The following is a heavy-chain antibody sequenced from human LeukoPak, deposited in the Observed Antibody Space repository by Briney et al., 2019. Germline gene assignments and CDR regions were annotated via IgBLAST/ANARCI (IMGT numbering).Heavy chain of an antibody. D-gene: IGHD3-10*01. CDR1: GFTFSNYY. J-gene: IGHJ4*02. CDR3: ARDRWFAELFRLDY. CDR2: IEQDGSEK. V-gene: IGHV3-7*01. Sequence: GGSLRLSCAASGFTFSNYYMSWVRQAPGKGLQWVANIEQDGSEKYYVDSVKGRFTISRDNAKNSLYLQMNSLRAEDTAVYYCARDRWFAELFRLDYWGQGTLVTVSS.